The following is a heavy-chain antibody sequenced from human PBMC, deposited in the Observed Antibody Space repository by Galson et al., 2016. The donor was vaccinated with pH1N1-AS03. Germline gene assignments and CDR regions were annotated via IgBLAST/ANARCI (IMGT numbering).Heavy chain of an antibody. J-gene: IGHJ6*02. CDR3: AKDRNDYRLHYFSGSDV. V-gene: IGHV3-23*01. Sequence: SLRLSCATSGFTFTDFAVSWVRQAPGRGLEWVSATSSSGGSTYYAESVKGRFTISRDYSKNTVDLQMNSLRAEETAVYYCAKDRNDYRLHYFSGSDVWGQGTTVIVSS. D-gene: IGHD1-1*01. CDR2: TSSSGGST. CDR1: GFTFTDFA.